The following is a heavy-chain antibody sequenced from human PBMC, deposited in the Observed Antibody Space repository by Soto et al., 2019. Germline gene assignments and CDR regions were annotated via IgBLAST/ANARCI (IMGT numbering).Heavy chain of an antibody. CDR3: ARDYGDYDNWFDP. V-gene: IGHV1-2*02. D-gene: IGHD4-17*01. CDR1: GYTFSNYG. Sequence: ASVKVSCKTSGYTFSNYGITWVRQAPGQGLEWMGWINPNSGGTSYAQKFQGRVTMTRDTSISTAYMELTRLRSDDTAVYYCARDYGDYDNWFDPWGQGTLVTVSS. J-gene: IGHJ5*02. CDR2: INPNSGGT.